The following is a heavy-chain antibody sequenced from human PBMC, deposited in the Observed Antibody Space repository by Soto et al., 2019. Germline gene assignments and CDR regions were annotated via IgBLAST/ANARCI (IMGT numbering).Heavy chain of an antibody. CDR3: ARDDCTNGVCYHYFDY. CDR2: ISAYNGNT. V-gene: IGHV1-18*04. D-gene: IGHD2-8*01. Sequence: ASVKVSCKASGYTFTSYGISWVRQAPGQGLEWMGWISAYNGNTNYAQKLQGRVTMTTDTSTSTAYMKLRSLRSDDTAVYYCARDDCTNGVCYHYFDYWGQGTLVTVSS. CDR1: GYTFTSYG. J-gene: IGHJ4*02.